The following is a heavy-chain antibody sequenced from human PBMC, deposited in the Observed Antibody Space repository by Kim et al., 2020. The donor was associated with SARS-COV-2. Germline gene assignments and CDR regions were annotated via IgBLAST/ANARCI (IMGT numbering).Heavy chain of an antibody. D-gene: IGHD6-13*01. V-gene: IGHV3-21*01. CDR2: ISSFNTNI. Sequence: GGSLRLSCAASGFTFSLYTLSWVRQAPGKGLEWVSSISSFNTNIGYADSVKGRFTISRDNARNSGYLQMNSLTVEDTAVYYCARDPQTAAGNRAFDIWGQGTLVTVSS. CDR3: ARDPQTAAGNRAFDI. CDR1: GFTFSLYT. J-gene: IGHJ3*02.